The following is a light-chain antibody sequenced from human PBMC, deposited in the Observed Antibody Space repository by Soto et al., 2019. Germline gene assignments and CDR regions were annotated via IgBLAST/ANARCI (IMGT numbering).Light chain of an antibody. CDR3: SSFTSSDTLVV. CDR1: SSDVGGYNF. Sequence: QSALTQPASVSGSPEQSITISCTGTSSDVGGYNFVSWYQHHPAKAPKLMIYDVSNRPSGVSNRFSGSKSGNTASLTISGLQAEDEAHYYCSSFTSSDTLVVFGGGTKLTVL. V-gene: IGLV2-14*03. CDR2: DVS. J-gene: IGLJ2*01.